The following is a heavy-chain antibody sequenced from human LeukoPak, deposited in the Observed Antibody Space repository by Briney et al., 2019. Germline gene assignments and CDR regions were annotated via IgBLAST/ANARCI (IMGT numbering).Heavy chain of an antibody. J-gene: IGHJ4*02. V-gene: IGHV4-34*01. CDR3: ARGSVYDFWSGYYRKNYFDY. CDR1: GGSFSGYY. CDR2: VNHSGST. D-gene: IGHD3-3*01. Sequence: SETLSLTCAVYGGSFSGYYWSWTRQPPGKGLEWIGEVNHSGSTNYNPSLKSRVTISVDTSKNQFSLKLSSVTAADTAVYYCARGSVYDFWSGYYRKNYFDYWGQGTLVTVSS.